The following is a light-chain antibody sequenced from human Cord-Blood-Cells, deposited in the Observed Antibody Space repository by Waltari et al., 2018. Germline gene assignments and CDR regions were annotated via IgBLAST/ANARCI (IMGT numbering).Light chain of an antibody. J-gene: IGKJ4*01. V-gene: IGKV1-39*01. CDR3: QQSYSSPLT. Sequence: DIQMTQSPSSLSASVGDRVTITCRASQSISSYLNWYQQKPGKAPKLLIYAAYSLKSGVPSRCSGSGAGTDFTLTIISLQPDDVATYYCQQSYSSPLTFGGGTKVEIK. CDR1: QSISSY. CDR2: AAY.